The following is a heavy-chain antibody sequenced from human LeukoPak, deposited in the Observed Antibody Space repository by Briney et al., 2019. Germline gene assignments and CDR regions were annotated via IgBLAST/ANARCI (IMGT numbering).Heavy chain of an antibody. CDR1: GFTFSSYE. D-gene: IGHD6-19*01. V-gene: IGHV3-48*03. CDR3: ARVVYSTGYFDY. Sequence: GGSLRLSCAASGFTFSSYEMNWVRQAPGKGLEWVSYISSSGSTIYYADSVKGRFTISRDNAKNSLYLQMNSLRAEDTAVYYCARVVYSTGYFDYWGQGTLVTVSS. J-gene: IGHJ4*02. CDR2: ISSSGSTI.